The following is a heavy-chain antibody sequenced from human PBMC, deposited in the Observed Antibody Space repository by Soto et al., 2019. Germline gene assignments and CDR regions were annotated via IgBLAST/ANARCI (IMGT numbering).Heavy chain of an antibody. CDR1: GGSISSYY. V-gene: IGHV4-59*01. D-gene: IGHD1-26*01. CDR2: IYYSGST. J-gene: IGHJ3*02. CDR3: ARDIVGAYDAFDI. Sequence: PSETLSLTCTVSGGSISSYYWSWIRQPPGKGLEWIGYIYYSGSTNYNPSLKSRVTISVDTSKNQFSLKLSSVTAADTAVYYCARDIVGAYDAFDIWGQGTMVTV.